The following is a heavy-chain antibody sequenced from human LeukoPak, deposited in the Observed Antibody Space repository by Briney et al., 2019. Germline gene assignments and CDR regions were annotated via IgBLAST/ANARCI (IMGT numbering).Heavy chain of an antibody. CDR3: AKPVHSSSWTFDY. CDR2: ISYDGSNK. Sequence: GGSLRLSCAASGFTFSSYWMHRVRQAPGKGLDWVSFISYDGSNKYYADSVKGRFTISRDNSNNTLYLQMNSLSTEDTAVYYCAKPVHSSSWTFDYWGQGTLVTVSS. D-gene: IGHD3-22*01. CDR1: GFTFSSYW. V-gene: IGHV3-30*18. J-gene: IGHJ4*02.